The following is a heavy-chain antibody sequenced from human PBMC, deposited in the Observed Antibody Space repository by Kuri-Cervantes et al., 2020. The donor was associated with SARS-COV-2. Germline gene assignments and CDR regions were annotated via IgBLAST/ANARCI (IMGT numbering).Heavy chain of an antibody. Sequence: VKVSCKASGYTFTSYGISWVRQAPGQGLEWMGWISAYNGKTNYAQKLQGRVTMTTDTSTSTAYMELRSLRSDDTAVYYCATALAVAGTTNSFYYYYGMDVWGQGTTVTVSS. CDR2: ISAYNGKT. CDR1: GYTFTSYG. CDR3: ATALAVAGTTNSFYYYYGMDV. V-gene: IGHV1-18*01. D-gene: IGHD6-19*01. J-gene: IGHJ6*02.